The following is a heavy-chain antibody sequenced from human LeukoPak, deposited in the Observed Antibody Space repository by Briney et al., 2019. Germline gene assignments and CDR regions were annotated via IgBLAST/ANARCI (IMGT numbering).Heavy chain of an antibody. CDR2: ISSSDNTI. J-gene: IGHJ4*02. V-gene: IGHV3-48*01. Sequence: PGGSLRLSCAASGFAFSDYSMNWVRQAPGKGLEWVSYISSSDNTIHYADSVKGRFTISRDNAKNSLYLEMNSLRAEDTAVYYCAKENDFVYWGQGTLVTVSS. D-gene: IGHD3-3*01. CDR1: GFAFSDYS. CDR3: AKENDFVY.